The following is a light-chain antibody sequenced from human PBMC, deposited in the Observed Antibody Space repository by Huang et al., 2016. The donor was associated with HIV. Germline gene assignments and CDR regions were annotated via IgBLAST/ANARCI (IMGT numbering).Light chain of an antibody. V-gene: IGKV1-5*03. CDR3: QQYNTYSGT. J-gene: IGKJ1*01. Sequence: DIQMTQSPSTLSASVGDRVTITCRASQSISTWLAWYQQKPGKAPNLLIYKASNLESGGPSRFSGNGSGTEFTLTISSLQPDDFATYYCQQYNTYSGTFGQGTKVEIK. CDR2: KAS. CDR1: QSISTW.